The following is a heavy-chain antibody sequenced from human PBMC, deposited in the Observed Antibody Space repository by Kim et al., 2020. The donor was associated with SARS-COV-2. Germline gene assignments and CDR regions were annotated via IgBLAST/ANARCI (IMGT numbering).Heavy chain of an antibody. J-gene: IGHJ6*02. CDR3: AKATRNYDILTGYYFAGMDV. D-gene: IGHD3-9*01. CDR1: GFTFDDYA. CDR2: ISGDGGST. Sequence: GGSLRLSCAASGFTFDDYAMHWVRQAPGKGLEWVSLISGDGGSTYYADSVKGRFTISRDNSKNSLYLQMNSLRTEDTALYYCAKATRNYDILTGYYFAGMDVWGQGTTVTVCS. V-gene: IGHV3-43*02.